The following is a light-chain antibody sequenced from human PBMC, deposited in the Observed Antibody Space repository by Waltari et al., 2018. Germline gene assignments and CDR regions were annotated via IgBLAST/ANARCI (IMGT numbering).Light chain of an antibody. J-gene: IGKJ4*02. V-gene: IGKV4-1*01. CDR1: PTVFHNSNNKNF. CDR3: QQYYRSPLT. CDR2: WAS. Sequence: IVMTQSPDFLAVSLGERATITCKSSPTVFHNSNNKNFLAWSRQKPGQPPKLLIYWASSRASGVPERISGGGSGTDFTLTINCLQAEDVAVYYCQQYYRSPLTFGGGTKVEIK.